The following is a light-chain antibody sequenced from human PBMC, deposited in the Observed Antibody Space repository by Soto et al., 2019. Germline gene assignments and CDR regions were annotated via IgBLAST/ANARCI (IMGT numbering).Light chain of an antibody. V-gene: IGLV1-47*01. J-gene: IGLJ3*02. Sequence: QSVLTQPPSASGTPGQRVTISCSGSSSNIGSNYVYWYQQLPGTVPKLLIYRNDQRPSGVPDRFSGSKSGTSASLAISGLRSDDEADYYCAAWDDSLSGVVFGGGTKVTVL. CDR3: AAWDDSLSGVV. CDR2: RND. CDR1: SSNIGSNY.